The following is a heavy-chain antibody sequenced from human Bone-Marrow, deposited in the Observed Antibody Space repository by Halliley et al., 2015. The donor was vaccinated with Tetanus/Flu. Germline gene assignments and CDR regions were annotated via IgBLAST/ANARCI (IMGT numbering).Heavy chain of an antibody. J-gene: IGHJ5*02. D-gene: IGHD1-26*01. CDR3: ARAKLLGAPPCNWFDP. V-gene: IGHV4-59*01. CDR1: GASISDYY. Sequence: TLSLTCTVSGASISDYYWSWIRQTPGKALEWIGYVYYTGSTLYNPSLKSRLSISVDTSKNQFSLTLTSVTAADTAMYYCARAKLLGAPPCNWFDPWGQGTLVTVSS. CDR2: VYYTGST.